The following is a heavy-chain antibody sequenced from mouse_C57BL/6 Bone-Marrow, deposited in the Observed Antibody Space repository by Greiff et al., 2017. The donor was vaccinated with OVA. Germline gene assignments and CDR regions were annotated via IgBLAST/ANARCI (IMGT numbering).Heavy chain of an antibody. Sequence: QVQLQQPGAELVKPGASVKMSCKASGYTFTSYWITWVKQRPGQGLEWIGDIYPGSGSTNYNEKFKSKATLPVDTSSSTAYMQLISLTSEYSAVYYCARESFDGYYSNWYFDVWGTGTTVTVSS. CDR2: IYPGSGST. D-gene: IGHD2-3*01. CDR3: ARESFDGYYSNWYFDV. J-gene: IGHJ1*03. V-gene: IGHV1-55*01. CDR1: GYTFTSYW.